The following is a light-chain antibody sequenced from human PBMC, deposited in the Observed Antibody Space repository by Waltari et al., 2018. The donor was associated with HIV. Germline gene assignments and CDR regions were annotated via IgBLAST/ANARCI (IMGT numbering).Light chain of an antibody. J-gene: IGKJ4*01. Sequence: DIVMTQSPDSLAVSLGERTTINCKSSQSVLYSSNNKNYLAWYQHKPGHPPKLLIYWASTRESGVPDRFSGSGSGRDFTLTISSLQAEDVAVYYCQQYYSPPLTFGGGTKVEIK. CDR1: QSVLYSSNNKNY. CDR3: QQYYSPPLT. CDR2: WAS. V-gene: IGKV4-1*01.